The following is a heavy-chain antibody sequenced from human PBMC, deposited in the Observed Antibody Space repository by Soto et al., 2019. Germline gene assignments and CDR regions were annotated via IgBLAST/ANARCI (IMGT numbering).Heavy chain of an antibody. D-gene: IGHD3-9*01. J-gene: IGHJ3*02. CDR1: GFTFSSYA. V-gene: IGHV3-23*01. CDR3: ANAYYDILIWDAFDI. CDR2: ISGGGGSK. Sequence: GGSLRLSCAASGFTFSSYAMSWVRQAPGKGLEWVSAISGGGGSKYYADSVKGRFTISRDNSKNTLYLQMNSLRAEDTAVYYCANAYYDILIWDAFDIWGQGTMVTVSS.